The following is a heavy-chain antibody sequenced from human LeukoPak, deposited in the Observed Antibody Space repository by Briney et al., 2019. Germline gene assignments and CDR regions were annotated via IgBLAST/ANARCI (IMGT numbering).Heavy chain of an antibody. CDR2: ISWNSGSI. CDR3: AKDSLRYYDSSGSTYYFDY. CDR1: GFTFDDYA. Sequence: GRSLRLSCAASGFTFDDYAMHWVRQAPGKGLEWVSGISWNSGSIGYADSVKGRFTISRGNAKNSLYLQMNSLRAEDMALYYCAKDSLRYYDSSGSTYYFDYWGQGTLVTVSS. D-gene: IGHD3-22*01. J-gene: IGHJ4*02. V-gene: IGHV3-9*03.